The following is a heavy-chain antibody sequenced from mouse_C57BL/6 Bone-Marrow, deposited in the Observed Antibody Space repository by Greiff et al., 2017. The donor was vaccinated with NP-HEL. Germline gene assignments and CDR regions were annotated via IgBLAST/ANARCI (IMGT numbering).Heavy chain of an antibody. Sequence: EVQLQQSGPGMVKPSQSLSLTCTVTGYSITSGYDWHWIRHFPGNKLEWMGYISYSGSTNYNPSLKSRISITHDTSKNHFFLKLNSVTTEDTATYYCARGWNYYGSSLYYFDYWGQGTTLTVSS. CDR2: ISYSGST. V-gene: IGHV3-1*01. D-gene: IGHD1-1*01. CDR1: GYSITSGYD. CDR3: ARGWNYYGSSLYYFDY. J-gene: IGHJ2*01.